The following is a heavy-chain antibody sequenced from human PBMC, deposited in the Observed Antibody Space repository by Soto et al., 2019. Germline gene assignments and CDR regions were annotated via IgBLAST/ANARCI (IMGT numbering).Heavy chain of an antibody. CDR1: GFTFSNFA. CDR3: ARERAIAATGIFYS. J-gene: IGHJ5*01. CDR2: TSFDGKNK. Sequence: GGSLRLSCAASGFTFSNFAMHWVRQAPGKGLEWVAATSFDGKNKDYADSVKGRFTISRGNSKKTLFLQMNSLRPEDTAVYYCARERAIAATGIFYSWGQGTLVTVS. D-gene: IGHD6-13*01. V-gene: IGHV3-30*04.